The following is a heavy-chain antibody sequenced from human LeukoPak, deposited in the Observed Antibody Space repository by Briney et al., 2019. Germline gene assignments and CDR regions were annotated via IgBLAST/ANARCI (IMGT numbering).Heavy chain of an antibody. CDR2: IHYSGST. CDR3: ARGKEVITMLRGLKPGYYFDY. D-gene: IGHD3-10*01. CDR1: GFTFSDYY. J-gene: IGHJ4*02. V-gene: IGHV4-59*13. Sequence: GSLRLSCAAFGFTFSDYYMSWIRQPPGKGLEWIGYIHYSGSTKYKSSLKSRVTISVDTSKNQFSLKLNSVTAADTAVYYCARGKEVITMLRGLKPGYYFDYWGQGTLVTVSS.